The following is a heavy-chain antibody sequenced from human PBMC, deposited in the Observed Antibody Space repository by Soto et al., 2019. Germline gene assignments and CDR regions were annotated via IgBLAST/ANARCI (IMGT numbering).Heavy chain of an antibody. CDR1: RSSITSEGYY. CDR3: AMSRLGEQHFDY. Sequence: TLSFTFTLSRSSITSEGYYCSWIRQLPGQGWEWIGYISYSGSLFYKPFPKRRGFISAHSFQRKCSLQLSSVSAADKAVYYGAMSRLGEQHFDYWGRGTLVTVSS. J-gene: IGHJ4*02. D-gene: IGHD1-26*01. CDR2: ISYSGSL. V-gene: IGHV4-31*03.